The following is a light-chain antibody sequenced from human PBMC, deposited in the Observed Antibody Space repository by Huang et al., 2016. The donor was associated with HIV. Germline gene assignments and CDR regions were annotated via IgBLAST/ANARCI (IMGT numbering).Light chain of an antibody. V-gene: IGKV3-20*01. J-gene: IGKJ1*01. CDR1: QSVSGAY. Sequence: DIVLTQSPGTLSVSPGERATLSCRASQSVSGAYLAWYQQRPGQAPRLLIYGASSRATGIPDMFSGSGSGTDFTLTSSRLESEDFAVYYCQQYGSSPTFGQGTKVDIK. CDR2: GAS. CDR3: QQYGSSPT.